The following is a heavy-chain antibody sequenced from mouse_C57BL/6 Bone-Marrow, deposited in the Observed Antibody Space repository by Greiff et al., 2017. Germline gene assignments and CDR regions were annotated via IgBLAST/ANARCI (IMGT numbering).Heavy chain of an antibody. D-gene: IGHD2-5*01. Sequence: EVNVVESGGGLVQSGRSLRLSCATSGFTFSDFYMEWVRQAPGKGLEWIAASRNKANDYTTEYSASVKGRFIVSRDTSQSILYLQMNALRAEDTAIYYCARDPYYSNYEGAMDYWGQGTSVTVSS. V-gene: IGHV7-1*01. CDR2: SRNKANDYTT. CDR1: GFTFSDFY. J-gene: IGHJ4*01. CDR3: ARDPYYSNYEGAMDY.